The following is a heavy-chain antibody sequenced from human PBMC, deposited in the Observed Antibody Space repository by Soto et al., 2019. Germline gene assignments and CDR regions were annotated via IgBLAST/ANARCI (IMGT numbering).Heavy chain of an antibody. J-gene: IGHJ4*02. V-gene: IGHV4-39*01. CDR3: ARQRTTVVTQAYFDH. D-gene: IGHD4-17*01. Sequence: ETLSLTCTVSGGSITSSSYYWGWIRQPPGKGLEWIGGIYYSGRSYYNPSLKSRVTMSVDTSKNQFSLTLNSVTAADAAVYYCARQRTTVVTQAYFDHWGQGTLVTVSS. CDR2: IYYSGRS. CDR1: GGSITSSSYY.